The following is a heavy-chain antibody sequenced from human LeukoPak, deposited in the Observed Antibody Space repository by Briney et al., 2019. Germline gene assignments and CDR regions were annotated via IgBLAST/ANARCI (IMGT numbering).Heavy chain of an antibody. CDR3: ARALPSSSWYLYYYYYYMDV. V-gene: IGHV3-13*01. CDR2: IGTAGDT. J-gene: IGHJ6*03. CDR1: GFTSSSYD. Sequence: GGSLRLSCAASGFTSSSYDMHWVRQATGKGLEWVSAIGTAGDTYYPGSVKGRFTISRENAKNSLYLQMNSLRAGDTAVYYCARALPSSSWYLYYYYYYMDVWGKGTTVTVSS. D-gene: IGHD6-13*01.